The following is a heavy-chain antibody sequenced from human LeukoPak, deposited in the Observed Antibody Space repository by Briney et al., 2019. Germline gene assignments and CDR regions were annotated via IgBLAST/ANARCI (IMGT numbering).Heavy chain of an antibody. CDR2: INHSGST. CDR3: ARLPRNYDYVWGSYGYFDY. D-gene: IGHD3-16*01. J-gene: IGHJ4*02. CDR1: GGSFSGYY. Sequence: SETLSLTCAVYGGSFSGYYWSWIRQPPGKGLEWIGEINHSGSTNYNPSLKSRVTISVDTSKNQFSLKLSSVTAADTAVYYCARLPRNYDYVWGSYGYFDYWGQGTLVTVSS. V-gene: IGHV4-34*01.